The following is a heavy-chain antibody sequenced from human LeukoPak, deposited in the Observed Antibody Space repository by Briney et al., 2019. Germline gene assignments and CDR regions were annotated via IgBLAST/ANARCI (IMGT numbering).Heavy chain of an antibody. CDR2: IKQDGSEK. J-gene: IGHJ4*02. V-gene: IGHV3-7*01. CDR3: ARGIAGAGTAVLDY. D-gene: IGHD6-13*01. CDR1: GFTFSSSA. Sequence: GGSLRLSCAASGFTFSSSAMSWVRQAPGKGLEWVANIKQDGSEKYYVDSVKGRFTISRDNAKNSLYLQMNSLRAEDTAVYYCARGIAGAGTAVLDYWGQGTLVIVSS.